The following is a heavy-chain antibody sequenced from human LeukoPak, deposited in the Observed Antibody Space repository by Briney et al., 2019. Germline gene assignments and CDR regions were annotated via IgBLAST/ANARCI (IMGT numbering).Heavy chain of an antibody. V-gene: IGHV1-2*02. CDR1: GYVFTSYY. CDR2: INPNNGDT. J-gene: IGHJ2*01. CDR3: ARFALGPWGSYFGL. Sequence: ASVKVSCKASGYVFTSYYIYWLRKAPGQGLECLGWINPNNGDTKSAQKFQSRVTMNGDTSISTVFMDLTGLRFDDTAEYHCARFALGPWGSYFGLWGRGTRVPVSS. D-gene: IGHD3-16*01.